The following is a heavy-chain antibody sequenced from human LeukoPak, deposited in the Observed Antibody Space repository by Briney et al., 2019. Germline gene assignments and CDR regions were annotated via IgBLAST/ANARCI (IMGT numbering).Heavy chain of an antibody. Sequence: EASVKVSCEASGYTFTSYDINWVRQATGQGLEWMGWMNPNSGNTGYAQKFQGRVTMTRNTSISTAYMELSSLRSEDTAVYYCARGLTSTYSSSWYPYYYYYYGMDVWGQGTTVTVSS. D-gene: IGHD6-13*01. J-gene: IGHJ6*02. CDR1: GYTFTSYD. CDR3: ARGLTSTYSSSWYPYYYYYYGMDV. V-gene: IGHV1-8*01. CDR2: MNPNSGNT.